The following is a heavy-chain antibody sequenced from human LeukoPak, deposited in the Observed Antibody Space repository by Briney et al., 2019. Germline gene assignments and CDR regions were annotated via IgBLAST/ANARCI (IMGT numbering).Heavy chain of an antibody. CDR3: ARHVSSSNEDY. V-gene: IGHV1-2*02. CDR1: GYTFSNYY. J-gene: IGHJ4*02. D-gene: IGHD2-8*01. CDR2: INPSSGGT. Sequence: ASVKVSCKASGYTFSNYYMHWVRQAPGQGLEWMGWINPSSGGTNFAQKFQGRVTMTRDTSISTAYMELHGLRSDHTAVYYCARHVSSSNEDYWGQGTLVTVSS.